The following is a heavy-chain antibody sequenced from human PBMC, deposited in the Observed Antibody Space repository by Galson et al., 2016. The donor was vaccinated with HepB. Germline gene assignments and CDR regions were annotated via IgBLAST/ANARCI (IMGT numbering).Heavy chain of an antibody. CDR2: ISYDGSNK. J-gene: IGHJ6*02. Sequence: SLRLSCAASGFTFSSYAMHWVRQAPGKGLEWVAVISYDGSNKYNADSVKGRFTISRDYSKNTLYLQMNSLRAEDTAVYYCARGSSSWRYYYYYGMDVWGQGTTVTVSS. CDR3: ARGSSSWRYYYYYGMDV. CDR1: GFTFSSYA. V-gene: IGHV3-30-3*01. D-gene: IGHD6-13*01.